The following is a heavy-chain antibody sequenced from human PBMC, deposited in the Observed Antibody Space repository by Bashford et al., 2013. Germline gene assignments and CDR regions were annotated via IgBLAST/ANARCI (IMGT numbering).Heavy chain of an antibody. J-gene: IGHJ4*02. CDR1: GFTFSSYA. Sequence: GSLRLSCAASGFTFSSYAMNWVRQAPGKGLEWVSTISGSGDNTYYADSVKGRFTISRDNSKKTLFLQMNSLRAEDTAVYYCAKDRGFGSSWFDYWGQGTLVTVSS. D-gene: IGHD6-13*01. CDR3: AKDRGFGSSWFDY. V-gene: IGHV3-23*01. CDR2: ISGSGDNT.